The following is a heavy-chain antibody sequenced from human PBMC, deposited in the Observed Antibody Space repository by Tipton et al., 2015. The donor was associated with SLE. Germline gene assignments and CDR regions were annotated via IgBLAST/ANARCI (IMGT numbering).Heavy chain of an antibody. CDR1: GFTFSSYA. CDR2: ISASGA. J-gene: IGHJ4*02. CDR3: AKGADYDDSATSGLYFDC. V-gene: IGHV3-23*01. D-gene: IGHD3-22*01. Sequence: SLRLSCAASGFTFSSYAMNWVRQAPGKGLEWGSVISASGAFYADSVKGRFTISRDNSKNTLDLQMNSLRAEDTAVYYCAKGADYDDSATSGLYFDCWGQGILVTVSS.